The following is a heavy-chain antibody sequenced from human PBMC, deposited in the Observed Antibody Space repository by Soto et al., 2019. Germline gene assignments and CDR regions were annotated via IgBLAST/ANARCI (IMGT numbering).Heavy chain of an antibody. CDR3: VRHRAFCSGKSCAFGNFYYVDV. D-gene: IGHD2-2*01. CDR2: IYYTGST. CDR1: GGSISSYY. J-gene: IGHJ6*03. Sequence: QVQLQESGPGLVKPSETLSLTCTVSGGSISSYYWSWLRQPPGKGLGWIGYIYYTGSTTYNPSLKSRFTISADTSKNQLSLNLSSVTAADTALYYCVRHRAFCSGKSCAFGNFYYVDVWGIGTTVTVSS. V-gene: IGHV4-59*08.